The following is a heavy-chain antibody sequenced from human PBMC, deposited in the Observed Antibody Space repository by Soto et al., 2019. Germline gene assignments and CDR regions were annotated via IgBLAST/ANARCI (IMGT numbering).Heavy chain of an antibody. CDR1: GFTFSSYG. J-gene: IGHJ6*02. V-gene: IGHV3-30*18. CDR2: ISDDGSNK. CDR3: ANEQFAGLAGSYYYGMDV. Sequence: QVQLVESGGGVVQPGRSLRLSCAASGFTFSSYGMHWVRQAPGKGLEWVAVISDDGSNKYYADSVKGRFTISRDNSQNTLYLQMNSLRAEDTAAYYCANEQFAGLAGSYYYGMDVWGQGTTVTVSS.